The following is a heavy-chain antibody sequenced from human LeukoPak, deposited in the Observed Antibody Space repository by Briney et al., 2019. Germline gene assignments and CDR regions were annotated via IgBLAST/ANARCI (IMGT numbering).Heavy chain of an antibody. V-gene: IGHV3-48*01. CDR1: GFTFSSYS. CDR2: IGTSSSTI. CDR3: AKDMGCSGGSCYFPHYYYGMDV. Sequence: PGGSLRLSCAASGFTFSSYSMNWVRQAPGKGLEWVSYIGTSSSTINYADSAKGRFAISRDNAKNSLYLQMNSLRAEDTALYYCAKDMGCSGGSCYFPHYYYGMDVWGQGTTVTVSS. D-gene: IGHD2-15*01. J-gene: IGHJ6*02.